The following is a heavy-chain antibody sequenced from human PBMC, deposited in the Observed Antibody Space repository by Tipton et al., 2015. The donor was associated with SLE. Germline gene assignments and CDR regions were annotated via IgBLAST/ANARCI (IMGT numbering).Heavy chain of an antibody. Sequence: TLSLTCTVSGGSINRQYWSWIRQTPGKGLEWIGYISYSGSTNYNPSLKSRVTMSVDTSKNQFSLRVASVTAADTAVYYCAGDNWNDVKYYFYGFDVWGQGTTVTVSS. CDR3: AGDNWNDVKYYFYGFDV. CDR2: ISYSGST. D-gene: IGHD1-1*01. J-gene: IGHJ6*02. CDR1: GGSINRQY. V-gene: IGHV4-59*11.